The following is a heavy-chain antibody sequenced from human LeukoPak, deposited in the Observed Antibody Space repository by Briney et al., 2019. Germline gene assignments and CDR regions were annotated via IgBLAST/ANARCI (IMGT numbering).Heavy chain of an antibody. D-gene: IGHD3-16*01. Sequence: PWGSLRLSCAASGFTFSSYWMHWVRQGPGKGLVWVSRISTDGSSTDYADSVKGRFTISRENAKNTLYLQMNSLRAEDTAVYYCARTRTLPIAGGFDTWGQGSLVTVSS. CDR2: ISTDGSST. CDR1: GFTFSSYW. V-gene: IGHV3-74*01. J-gene: IGHJ5*02. CDR3: ARTRTLPIAGGFDT.